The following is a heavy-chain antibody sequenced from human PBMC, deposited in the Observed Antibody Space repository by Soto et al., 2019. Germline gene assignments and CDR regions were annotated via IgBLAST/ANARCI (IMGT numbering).Heavy chain of an antibody. CDR3: ARNPSTSWPPLYGMDV. CDR2: ISPYNGNP. Sequence: QGHLVQSGAEVKKPGASVKVSCKASDYTFDSYGINWVRQAPGQGLEWMGWISPYNGNPKYAQKFQGRVTMTTDTSTTTAYMELRSLRSDDTAVYYCARNPSTSWPPLYGMDVGGQGNTVTVSS. V-gene: IGHV1-18*01. J-gene: IGHJ6*02. CDR1: DYTFDSYG.